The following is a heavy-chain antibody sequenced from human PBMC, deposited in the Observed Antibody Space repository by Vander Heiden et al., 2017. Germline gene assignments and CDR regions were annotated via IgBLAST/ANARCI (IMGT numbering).Heavy chain of an antibody. D-gene: IGHD5-18*01. CDR3: AREISGGGDSDASNNWFDP. V-gene: IGHV4-59*01. CDR1: GGSISSYY. J-gene: IGHJ5*02. Sequence: QVQLQESGPGLVKPSETLSLTCTVSGGSISSYYWNWIRQPPGKGLEWIGYVYYSGSTNYNPSLKRRGTISVDTSKNQFFLRLRSVTAAETAVYYCAREISGGGDSDASNNWFDPWGQGTLVTVSS. CDR2: VYYSGST.